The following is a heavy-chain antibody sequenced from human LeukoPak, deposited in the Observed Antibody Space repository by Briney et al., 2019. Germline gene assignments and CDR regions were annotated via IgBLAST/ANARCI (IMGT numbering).Heavy chain of an antibody. Sequence: ASVKVSCKPSGYTFTSYYIHWVRQAPGHGLEWMGIINPSGGSTSYAQKFQGRVTMTRDTSTSTVYMELSSVRSEDTAVYYCARDERGELPSTLFDYWGQGTLVTVSS. D-gene: IGHD1-26*01. CDR1: GYTFTSYY. CDR3: ARDERGELPSTLFDY. J-gene: IGHJ4*02. V-gene: IGHV1-46*01. CDR2: INPSGGST.